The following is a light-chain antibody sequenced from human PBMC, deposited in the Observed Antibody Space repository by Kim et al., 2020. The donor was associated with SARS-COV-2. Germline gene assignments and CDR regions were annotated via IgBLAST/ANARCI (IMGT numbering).Light chain of an antibody. Sequence: SASVGDSITIACRASQSISSYLNWYQQKPGKAPKLLIYAASSLQSGVPSRFSGSGSGTDFTLTISSLQPEDFATYYCQQSYSTLYSFGQGTKLEIK. CDR1: QSISSY. J-gene: IGKJ2*03. CDR2: AAS. V-gene: IGKV1-39*01. CDR3: QQSYSTLYS.